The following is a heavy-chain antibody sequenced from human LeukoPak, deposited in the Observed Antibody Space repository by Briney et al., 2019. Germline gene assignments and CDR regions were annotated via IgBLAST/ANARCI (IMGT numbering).Heavy chain of an antibody. Sequence: PGGSLRLSCAASGFTFSFFNIHWVRQAPGKGLEWVAVVWYDGSSEYYADSVKGRFSISRDNSKNTLYLQMNSLRAEDTAVYYCAKEVALVAAGPVYFDNWGQGTLVTVSS. CDR1: GFTFSFFN. CDR2: VWYDGSSE. D-gene: IGHD6-13*01. CDR3: AKEVALVAAGPVYFDN. V-gene: IGHV3-33*06. J-gene: IGHJ4*02.